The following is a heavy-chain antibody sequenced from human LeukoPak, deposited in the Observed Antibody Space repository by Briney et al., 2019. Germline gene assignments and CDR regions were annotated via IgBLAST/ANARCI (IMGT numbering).Heavy chain of an antibody. J-gene: IGHJ3*02. CDR3: ARGRRYSSSCFDI. CDR1: GGSFSGYY. CDR2: INHSGST. Sequence: PSETLSLTCALYGGSFSGYYWSWIRQPPGKGLEWIGEINHSGSTNYNPSLKSRVTISVDTSKNQFSLKLSSVTAADTAVYYCARGRRYSSSCFDIWGQGTMVTVSS. V-gene: IGHV4-34*01. D-gene: IGHD6-13*01.